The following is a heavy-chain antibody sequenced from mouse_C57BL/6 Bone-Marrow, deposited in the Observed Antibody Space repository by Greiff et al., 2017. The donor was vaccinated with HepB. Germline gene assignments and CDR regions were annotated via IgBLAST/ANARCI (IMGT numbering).Heavy chain of an antibody. J-gene: IGHJ3*01. V-gene: IGHV14-4*01. D-gene: IGHD3-2*02. CDR3: TGDSSGYVGFAY. CDR2: IDPENGDT. Sequence: DVQLQESGAELVRPGASVKLSCTASGFNIKDDYMHWVKQRPEQGLEWIGWIDPENGDTEYASKFQGKATITADTSSNTAYLQLSSLTSEDTAVYYCTGDSSGYVGFAYWGQGTRVTVSA. CDR1: GFNIKDDY.